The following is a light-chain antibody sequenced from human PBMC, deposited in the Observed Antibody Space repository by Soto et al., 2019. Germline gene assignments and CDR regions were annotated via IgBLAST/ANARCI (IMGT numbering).Light chain of an antibody. CDR2: END. V-gene: IGLV1-51*02. CDR1: NSHIGNNY. CDR3: VTWDSSLGAYV. J-gene: IGLJ1*01. Sequence: QAVLTQPPSVSAAPGQKVTISCSGSNSHIGNNYVSWYQQLPGTAPKLLIYENDKRPSGIPDRFSGSKSGTSATLGITGLQTGDDSDYYCVTWDSSLGAYVFGTGTKLTVL.